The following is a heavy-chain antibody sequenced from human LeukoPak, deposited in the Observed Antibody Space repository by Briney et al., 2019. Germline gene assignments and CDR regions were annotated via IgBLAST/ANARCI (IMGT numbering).Heavy chain of an antibody. D-gene: IGHD3-10*01. J-gene: IGHJ4*02. V-gene: IGHV3-33*01. CDR3: ARDDDGSGKYGQLY. Sequence: PGGSLRLSCAASGFIFSNYGFHWVRQAPGKGLEWVAVFWSDGRQKCYVDSVKGRFTVSRDTSKKTVYLQMNSLRAEDTAVYYCARDDDGSGKYGQLYWGQGTLVTVSS. CDR2: FWSDGRQK. CDR1: GFIFSNYG.